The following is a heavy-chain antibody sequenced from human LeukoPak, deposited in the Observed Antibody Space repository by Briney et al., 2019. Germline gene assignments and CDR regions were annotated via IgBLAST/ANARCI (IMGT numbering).Heavy chain of an antibody. CDR3: ARIGVAGSEFDY. V-gene: IGHV3-23*01. CDR2: ISGSGSST. J-gene: IGHJ4*02. CDR1: GFTFSSYA. Sequence: PGGSLRLSCAASGFTFSSYAMSWVRQAPGKGLEWVSAISGSGSSTNYADSVKGRFTISRDNSRNTLSLQVNSLRAEDTAIYYCARIGVAGSEFDYWGQGTLVTVSS. D-gene: IGHD6-19*01.